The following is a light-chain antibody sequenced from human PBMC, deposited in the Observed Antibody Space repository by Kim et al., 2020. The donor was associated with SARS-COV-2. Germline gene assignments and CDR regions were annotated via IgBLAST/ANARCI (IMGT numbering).Light chain of an antibody. J-gene: IGKJ1*01. V-gene: IGKV1-39*01. CDR3: QQTYGSPGGT. CDR2: VAS. CDR1: QSIGTY. Sequence: DIQMTQSPSSLSASLGDGVTITCRASQSIGTYLNWYQQKPEKAPDLLINVASNLQSGVPSRFRGSGSGTDFTLTISSLQPEDFATYYCQQTYGSPGGTFGQGTKVDIK.